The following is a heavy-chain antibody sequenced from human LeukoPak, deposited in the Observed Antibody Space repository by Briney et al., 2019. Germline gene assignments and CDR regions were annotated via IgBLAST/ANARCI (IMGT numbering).Heavy chain of an antibody. CDR1: GFTFSNAW. CDR3: ARDLGGIAVAGTYFDY. CDR2: ISSSSSYI. D-gene: IGHD6-19*01. V-gene: IGHV3-21*01. Sequence: GGSLRLSCAASGFTFSNAWMSWVRQAPGKGLEWVSSISSSSSYIYYADSVKGRFTISRDNAKNSLYLQMNSLRAEDTAVYYCARDLGGIAVAGTYFDYWGQGTLVTVSS. J-gene: IGHJ4*02.